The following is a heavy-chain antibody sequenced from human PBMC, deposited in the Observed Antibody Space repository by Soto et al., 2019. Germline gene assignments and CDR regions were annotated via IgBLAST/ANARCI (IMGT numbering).Heavy chain of an antibody. J-gene: IGHJ1*01. CDR2: ISYDGSNK. CDR3: AKDQKSHRPEYFQH. Sequence: QVQLVESGGGVVQPGRSLRLSCAASGFTFSSYGMHWVRQAPGKGLEWVAVISYDGSNKYYADSVKGRFTISRDNSKNTLYLQMNSLRAEDTAVYYCAKDQKSHRPEYFQHWGQGNLVTVSS. D-gene: IGHD3-16*02. CDR1: GFTFSSYG. V-gene: IGHV3-30*18.